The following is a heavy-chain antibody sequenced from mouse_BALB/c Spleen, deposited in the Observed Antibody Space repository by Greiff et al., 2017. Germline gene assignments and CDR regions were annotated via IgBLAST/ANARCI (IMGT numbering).Heavy chain of an antibody. D-gene: IGHD2-3*01. CDR1: GDSITSGY. J-gene: IGHJ3*01. V-gene: IGHV3-8*02. CDR2: ISYSGST. Sequence: EVQLQESGPSLVKPSQTLSLTCSVTGDSITSGYWNWIRKFPGNKLEYMGYISYSGSTYYNPSLKSRISITRDTSKNQYYLQLNSVTTEDTATYYCARSIGVYDGYSDGFAYWGQGTLVTVYA. CDR3: ARSIGVYDGYSDGFAY.